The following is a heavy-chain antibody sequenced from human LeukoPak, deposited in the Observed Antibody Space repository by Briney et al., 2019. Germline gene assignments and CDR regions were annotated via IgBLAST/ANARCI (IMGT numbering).Heavy chain of an antibody. CDR3: ARGHTLTTICFDS. D-gene: IGHD1-1*01. J-gene: IGHJ4*02. Sequence: GGSLRVSCAASGFTFSSYWMGWVRQAPGKGLEGVANTNRDGTETYYMDSVKGRFTISRDNANNSLHLEMNSLRAEDTAIYYCARGHTLTTICFDSWGQGTLVTVSS. CDR2: TNRDGTET. CDR1: GFTFSSYW. V-gene: IGHV3-7*01.